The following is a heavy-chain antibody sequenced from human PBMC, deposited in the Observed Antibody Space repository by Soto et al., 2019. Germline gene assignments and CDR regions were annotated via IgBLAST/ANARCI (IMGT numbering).Heavy chain of an antibody. V-gene: IGHV3-48*01. CDR3: ARSGYGAYYYYYYYMDV. J-gene: IGHJ6*03. CDR2: ISSSSSTI. D-gene: IGHD5-12*01. Sequence: EVQLVESGGGLVQPGGSLRLSCAASGFTFSSYSMNWVRQAPGKGLEWVSYISSSSSTIYHADSVKGRFTISRDNAKNSLYLQMNSLRAEDTAVYYCARSGYGAYYYYYYYMDVWGKGTTVTVSS. CDR1: GFTFSSYS.